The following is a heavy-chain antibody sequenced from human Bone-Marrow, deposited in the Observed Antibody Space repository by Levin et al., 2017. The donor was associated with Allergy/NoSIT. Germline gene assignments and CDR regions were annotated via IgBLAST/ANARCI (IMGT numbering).Heavy chain of an antibody. D-gene: IGHD3-10*01. CDR1: GGSIDSDECN. J-gene: IGHJ6*03. CDR2: IHSSGST. CDR3: ARESITMVRGLNLAFFHFYLDV. Sequence: SETLSLTCIVSGGSIDSDECNWSWIRQHPGKGLEWIGYIHSSGSTFYNPSLESRITISLDTSKKQFSLNLSSVTAADTAVYYCARESITMVRGLNLAFFHFYLDVWGKGTTVTVS. V-gene: IGHV4-31*03.